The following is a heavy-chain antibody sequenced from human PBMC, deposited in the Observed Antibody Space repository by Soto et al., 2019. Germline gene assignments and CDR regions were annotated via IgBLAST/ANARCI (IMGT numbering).Heavy chain of an antibody. J-gene: IGHJ4*02. D-gene: IGHD3-22*01. V-gene: IGHV3-33*01. Sequence: QVQLVESGGGVVQSGRSLRLSCAASGFTFSSYGMHWVRQAPGKGLEWVAVIWYDGSNKYYADSVKGRFTISRDNSKNTLYLQMNSLRAEDTAVYYCARDRHYYDSSGYYLHWGQGTLVTVSS. CDR3: ARDRHYYDSSGYYLH. CDR1: GFTFSSYG. CDR2: IWYDGSNK.